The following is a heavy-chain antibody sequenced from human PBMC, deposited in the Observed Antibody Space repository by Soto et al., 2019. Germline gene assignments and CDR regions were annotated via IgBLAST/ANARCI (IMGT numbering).Heavy chain of an antibody. D-gene: IGHD3-3*01. CDR3: AKESQKRTIFVVVAY. V-gene: IGHV3-23*01. Sequence: EVQVLESGGGLVQPGGSLRLSCAASGFTFSSYAMSWVCQAPGKGLEWVSVISGNGGSTYYEDSVKGRFTISRDNSKNTLYFQMNSLRAEDTALYYCAKESQKRTIFVVVAYWGKGTLVTFSS. CDR2: ISGNGGST. J-gene: IGHJ4*02. CDR1: GFTFSSYA.